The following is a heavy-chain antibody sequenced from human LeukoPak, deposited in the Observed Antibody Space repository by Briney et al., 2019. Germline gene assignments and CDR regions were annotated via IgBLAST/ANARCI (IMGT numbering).Heavy chain of an antibody. CDR1: GFTVSSNY. J-gene: IGHJ4*02. V-gene: IGHV3-66*02. CDR3: ARVVTIFGVVWHYFDY. CDR2: IYSGGST. Sequence: GGSVRLSCAASGFTVSSNYMSWVRQPPGKGLEWVSVIYSGGSTNYAASVKGRFTISRDNSKNPLYLQKNSLRAEDTAVYYCARVVTIFGVVWHYFDYWGQGTLVTVSS. D-gene: IGHD3-3*01.